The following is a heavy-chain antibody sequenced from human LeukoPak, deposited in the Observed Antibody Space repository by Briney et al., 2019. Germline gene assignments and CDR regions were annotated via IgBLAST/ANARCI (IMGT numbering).Heavy chain of an antibody. V-gene: IGHV3-30*18. Sequence: GGSLRLSCAASGFTFSSYGMHWVRQAPGKGLEWVAVISYDGSNKYYADSVKGRFTISRDNSKNTLYLQMNSLRAEDTAVYYCAKDGEDYYGSGVFPLYYFDYWGQGTRVTVSS. J-gene: IGHJ4*02. D-gene: IGHD3-10*01. CDR3: AKDGEDYYGSGVFPLYYFDY. CDR2: ISYDGSNK. CDR1: GFTFSSYG.